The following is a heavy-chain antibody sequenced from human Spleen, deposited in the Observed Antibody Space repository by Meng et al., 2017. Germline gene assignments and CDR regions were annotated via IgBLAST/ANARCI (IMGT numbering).Heavy chain of an antibody. CDR3: AREEVLNLGSSSSWYYYYGMDV. J-gene: IGHJ6*02. CDR1: GFTFSKYV. Sequence: GESLKISCAASGFTFSKYVMRLAVIWYDGSNKYYADSVKGRFTISRDNSKNTLYLQMNSLRAEDTAVYSCAREEVLNLGSSSSWYYYYGMDVWGQGTTVTVSS. CDR2: IWYDGSNK. V-gene: IGHV3-33*01. D-gene: IGHD6-13*01.